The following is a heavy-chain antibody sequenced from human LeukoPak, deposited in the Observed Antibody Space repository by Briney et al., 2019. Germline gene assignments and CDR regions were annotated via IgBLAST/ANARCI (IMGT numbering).Heavy chain of an antibody. CDR3: ARGYCSGGSCYSEFYMDV. V-gene: IGHV4-59*11. CDR2: IYYSGST. D-gene: IGHD2-15*01. J-gene: IGHJ6*03. CDR1: GGSISSHY. Sequence: KSSETLSLTCTVSGGSISSHYWSWIRQPPGKGLEWIGYIYYSGSTNYNPSLKSRVTISVDTSKNQFSLKLSSVTAADTAVYYCARGYCSGGSCYSEFYMDVWGKGTTVTVSS.